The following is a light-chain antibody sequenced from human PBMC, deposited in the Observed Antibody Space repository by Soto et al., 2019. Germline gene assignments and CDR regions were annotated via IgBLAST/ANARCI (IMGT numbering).Light chain of an antibody. CDR2: AAS. V-gene: IGKV3-20*01. CDR3: QQYDGSPLT. CDR1: QSVSSTY. J-gene: IGKJ4*01. Sequence: EIVLTQSPGTLSLSPGERATLSCRASQSVSSTYLAWYQQKPGQAPRLLIYAASSRAPGIPDRFSSSRSGTDFTLTISRLGPEDFAVYFCQQYDGSPLTFGGGTKVEIK.